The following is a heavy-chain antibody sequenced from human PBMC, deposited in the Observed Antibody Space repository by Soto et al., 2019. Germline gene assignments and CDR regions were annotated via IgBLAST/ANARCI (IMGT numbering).Heavy chain of an antibody. CDR3: AREVAAAGGEYDY. V-gene: IGHV1-18*01. Sequence: QVQLVQSGAEVKNPGASVKVSCKASGYTFTSYGIGWVRQAAGQGLEWMGWINAYNGDTNYAQKVQARVTMTTDTSTSTAYMEVRSLRSEDTAVYYCAREVAAAGGEYDYWGQGTLVTVSS. J-gene: IGHJ4*02. D-gene: IGHD6-13*01. CDR2: INAYNGDT. CDR1: GYTFTSYG.